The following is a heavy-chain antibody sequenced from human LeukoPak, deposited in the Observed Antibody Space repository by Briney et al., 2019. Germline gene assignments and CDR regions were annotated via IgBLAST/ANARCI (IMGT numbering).Heavy chain of an antibody. CDR3: ARDGNIVVVPAGVGSWFDP. CDR1: GFSVSSNY. CDR2: ISYDGSNK. V-gene: IGHV3-30*01. J-gene: IGHJ5*02. D-gene: IGHD2-2*01. Sequence: GGSLRLSCAASGFSVSSNYMNWVRQAPGKGLEWVAVISYDGSNKYYADSVKGRFTISRDNSKNTLYLQMNSLRAEDTAVYCCARDGNIVVVPAGVGSWFDPWGQGTLVTVSS.